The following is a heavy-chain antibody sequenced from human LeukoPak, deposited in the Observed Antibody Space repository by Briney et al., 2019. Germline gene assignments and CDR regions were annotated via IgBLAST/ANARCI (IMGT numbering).Heavy chain of an antibody. CDR1: GYTFTNYG. CDR3: ARVDSSGYYYGNDAFDI. J-gene: IGHJ3*02. CDR2: ISAYNGNT. D-gene: IGHD3-22*01. V-gene: IGHV1-18*01. Sequence: ASVKVSCKASGYTFTNYGISWVRQAPGQGLEWMGWISAYNGNTNYAQKFQGRVTMTTDTSTSTAYMELRSLRSDDTAVYYCARVDSSGYYYGNDAFDIWGQGTMVTVSS.